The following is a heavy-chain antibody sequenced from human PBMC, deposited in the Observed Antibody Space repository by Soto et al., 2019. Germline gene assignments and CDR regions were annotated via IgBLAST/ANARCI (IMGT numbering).Heavy chain of an antibody. J-gene: IGHJ6*02. V-gene: IGHV3-30-3*01. D-gene: IGHD2-2*01. Sequence: PGGSLRLSCAASGFPFRIFPMHWVRQAPGKWLEWVVVLSSDASDTNYADSVKGRFTVSRDNSKNTXXXQMNSLRIEDTAVYYCAKEDSTGTDDNYHYYGMDVWGQGTTVTVSS. CDR2: LSSDASDT. CDR3: AKEDSTGTDDNYHYYGMDV. CDR1: GFPFRIFP.